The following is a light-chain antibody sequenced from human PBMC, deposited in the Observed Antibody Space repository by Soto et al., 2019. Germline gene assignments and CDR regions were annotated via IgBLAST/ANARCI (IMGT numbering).Light chain of an antibody. J-gene: IGLJ3*02. Sequence: QSALTQSRSVSGSPRQSVTISCSGSSSDIGIYNYVSWYQHHPGKVPKVLIYDVNKRPSGVPDRFSASKSGNTASLTISGLQADDEADYYCCSYAGRYTMVFGGGTKVTVL. CDR2: DVN. CDR3: CSYAGRYTMV. CDR1: SSDIGIYNY. V-gene: IGLV2-11*01.